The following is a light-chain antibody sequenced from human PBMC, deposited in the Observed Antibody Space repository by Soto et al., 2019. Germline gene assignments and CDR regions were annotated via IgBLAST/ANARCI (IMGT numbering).Light chain of an antibody. CDR3: NSYVAGSTV. CDR2: EVS. Sequence: SVLTQPPSASGSPGQSVTISCTGTSSDGGKYDYVSWFQHHPGKAPKLLIYEVSKRPSGVPDRFSGSKSGSTASLTVSGLQTEDDDDYYCNSYVAGSTVFRTGTTVTV. V-gene: IGLV2-8*01. J-gene: IGLJ1*01. CDR1: SSDGGKYDY.